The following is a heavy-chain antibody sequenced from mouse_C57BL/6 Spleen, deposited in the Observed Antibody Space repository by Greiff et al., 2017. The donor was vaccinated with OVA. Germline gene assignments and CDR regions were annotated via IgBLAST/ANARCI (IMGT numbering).Heavy chain of an antibody. D-gene: IGHD2-4*01. Sequence: VQLQQPGAELVMPGASVKLSCKASGYTFTSYWMHWVKQRPGQGLEWIGEIDPSDSYTNYNQKFKGKSTLTVDKSSSTASMQLSSLTSEDSAVYYCARIYYDYDGWFAYWGQGTLVTVSA. J-gene: IGHJ3*01. CDR2: IDPSDSYT. CDR3: ARIYYDYDGWFAY. V-gene: IGHV1-69*01. CDR1: GYTFTSYW.